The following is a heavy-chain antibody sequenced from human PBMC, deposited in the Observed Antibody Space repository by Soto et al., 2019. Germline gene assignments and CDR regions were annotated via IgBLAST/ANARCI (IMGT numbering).Heavy chain of an antibody. V-gene: IGHV4-31*03. J-gene: IGHJ4*02. Sequence: SETLSLTCTVSGGSIRSGGHFWSWVRQQPGKGLEWIGHIYYRGGTSYNPSLESRVAMSVDTSKNEFTLKVNSVTAADTAIYYCARFAKEENPKLESWYAFDFWGRGTLVTVSS. CDR1: GGSIRSGGHF. CDR2: IYYRGGT. CDR3: ARFAKEENPKLESWYAFDF. D-gene: IGHD6-13*01.